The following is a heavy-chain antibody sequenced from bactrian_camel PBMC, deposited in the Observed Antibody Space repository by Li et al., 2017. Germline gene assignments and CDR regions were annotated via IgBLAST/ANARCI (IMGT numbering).Heavy chain of an antibody. CDR2: IESAGSST. J-gene: IGHJ4*01. CDR3: AADPAFPWSGDSCQDRADWAISGGNY. V-gene: IGHV3S40*01. Sequence: VQLVESGGGSVQAGGSLKLSCIASEYNTESGYMGWFRQASGKEREGVARIESAGSSTSYADSVKGRFTISKDSAELTVYLQMNNLRPEDTVMYYCAADPAFPWSGDSCQDRADWAISGGNYWGQGTQVTVS. D-gene: IGHD6*01. CDR1: EYNTESGY.